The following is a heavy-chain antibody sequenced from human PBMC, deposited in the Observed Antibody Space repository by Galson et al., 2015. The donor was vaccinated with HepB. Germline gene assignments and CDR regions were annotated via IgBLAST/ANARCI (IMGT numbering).Heavy chain of an antibody. D-gene: IGHD5-12*01. J-gene: IGHJ4*02. CDR3: TRLGKYYSGYESDY. CDR1: GFTFDDYG. V-gene: IGHV3-49*04. CDR2: IRNRAYGGTT. Sequence: SLRLSCAASGFTFDDYGMSWVRQAPGKGLEWVSFIRNRAYGGTTEYAAPVKGKFTISRDDSKSIAYLQMNSLKTEDTAVYYCTRLGKYYSGYESDYWGQGTLVTVSS.